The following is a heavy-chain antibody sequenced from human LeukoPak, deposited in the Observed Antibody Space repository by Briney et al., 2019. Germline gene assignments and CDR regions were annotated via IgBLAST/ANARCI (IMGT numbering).Heavy chain of an antibody. CDR2: IYTSGST. Sequence: SETLSLTCTVSGGSISSYYWSWIRQPAGKGLEWIGRIYTSGSTNYNPSLKSRVTISIDTSRNQFSLRLSSVTAADTAVYYCARVGSGWYGGRQFDYWGQGTLVTVSS. CDR1: GGSISSYY. D-gene: IGHD6-19*01. J-gene: IGHJ4*02. V-gene: IGHV4-4*07. CDR3: ARVGSGWYGGRQFDY.